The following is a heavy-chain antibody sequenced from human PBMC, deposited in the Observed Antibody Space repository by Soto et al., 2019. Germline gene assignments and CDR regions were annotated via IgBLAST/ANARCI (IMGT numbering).Heavy chain of an antibody. CDR1: GGSISSYY. CDR2: IYYSGST. J-gene: IGHJ6*02. V-gene: IGHV4-59*01. Sequence: QVQLQESGPGLVKPSETLSLTCTVSGGSISSYYWSWIRQPPGKGLEWIGYIYYSGSTNYNPSLKSRVTISVDTSKNQFSLKLSSVTAADTAVYYCARDPATVTTLGKIAYYYGMDVWGQGTTVTVSS. D-gene: IGHD4-17*01. CDR3: ARDPATVTTLGKIAYYYGMDV.